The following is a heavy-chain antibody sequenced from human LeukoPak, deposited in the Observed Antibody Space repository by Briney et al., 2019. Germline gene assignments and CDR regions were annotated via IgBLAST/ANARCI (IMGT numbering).Heavy chain of an antibody. V-gene: IGHV3-23*01. CDR1: GFTFSSSV. CDR3: ATDKFSY. J-gene: IGHJ4*02. Sequence: GGSLRLSCAASGFTFSSSVMAWVRQAPGRGLEWVSSISGGGGYIYYADSVKGRFTISRDNSKNALYLQMSSLRAEDTAVYYCATDKFSYWGQGTLVTVS. D-gene: IGHD2/OR15-2a*01. CDR2: ISGGGGYI.